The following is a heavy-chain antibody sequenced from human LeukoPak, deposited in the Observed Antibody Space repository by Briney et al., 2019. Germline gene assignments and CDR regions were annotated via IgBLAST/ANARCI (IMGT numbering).Heavy chain of an antibody. V-gene: IGHV3-48*03. CDR1: GFSFSNYE. CDR3: ARGTSPCLKRYYFDY. J-gene: IGHJ4*02. D-gene: IGHD2-8*01. CDR2: MSSSGSMT. Sequence: HSGGSLRLSCAASGFSFSNYEMNWVRQTPGKGLEWVSYMSSSGSMTWYADSVKGRFTISRDNAKRSLYLQMNSLRAEDTAVYYCARGTSPCLKRYYFDYWGQGTLVTVSS.